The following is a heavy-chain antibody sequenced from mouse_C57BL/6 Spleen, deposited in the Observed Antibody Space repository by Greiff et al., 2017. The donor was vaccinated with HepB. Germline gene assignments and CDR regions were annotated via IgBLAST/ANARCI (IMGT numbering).Heavy chain of an antibody. V-gene: IGHV1-50*01. J-gene: IGHJ2*01. Sequence: QVQLQQPGAELVKPGASVKLSCKASGYTFTSYWMQWVKQRPGQGLEWIGEIDPSDSYTNYNQKFKGKATLTVDTSSSTAYMQLSSLTSEDSAVYYCARRGAYGSREFAGYFDYWGQGTTLTVSS. CDR1: GYTFTSYW. D-gene: IGHD1-1*01. CDR3: ARRGAYGSREFAGYFDY. CDR2: IDPSDSYT.